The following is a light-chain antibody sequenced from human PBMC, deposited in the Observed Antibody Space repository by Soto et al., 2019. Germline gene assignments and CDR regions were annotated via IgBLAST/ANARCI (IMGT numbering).Light chain of an antibody. CDR2: GAS. J-gene: IGKJ1*01. CDR3: IQDINYPCK. CDR1: QGIGNA. Sequence: IQMTQFPSSVSASVGDRVTISCRASQGIGNALGWYQQKPGKPPKVLIYGASNLQSGVPPRFSGRGSRTKFTLSISSLQPEDYATYYCIQDINYPCKFGQGTKVDIK. V-gene: IGKV1-6*01.